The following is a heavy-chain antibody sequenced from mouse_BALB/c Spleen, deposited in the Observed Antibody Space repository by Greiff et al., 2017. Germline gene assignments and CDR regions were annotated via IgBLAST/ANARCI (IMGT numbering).Heavy chain of an antibody. CDR2: ISSGGSYT. V-gene: IGHV5-6*01. Sequence: EVQLQESGGDLVKPGGSLKLSCAASGFTFSSYGLSWVRQTPDKRLEWVATISSGGSYTYYPDSVKGRFTISRDNAKNTLYLQMSSLKSEDTAMYYCARHMYDRGFDVWGAGTTVTVSS. CDR3: ARHMYDRGFDV. D-gene: IGHD2-14*01. J-gene: IGHJ1*01. CDR1: GFTFSSYG.